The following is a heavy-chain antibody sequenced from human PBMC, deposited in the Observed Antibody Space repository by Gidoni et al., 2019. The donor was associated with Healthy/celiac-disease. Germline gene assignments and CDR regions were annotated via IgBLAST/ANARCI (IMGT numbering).Heavy chain of an antibody. CDR1: GFTFSSYA. D-gene: IGHD6-6*01. CDR3: ARDLLSSSSSQEYYYYGMDV. J-gene: IGHJ6*02. V-gene: IGHV3-30-3*01. CDR2: ISYDGSNK. Sequence: QVQLVESGGGVVQPGRSLRLSCAASGFTFSSYAMHWVRQAPGKGLEWVAVISYDGSNKYYADSVKGRFTISRDNSKNTLYLQMNSLRAEDTAVYYCARDLLSSSSSQEYYYYGMDVWGQGTTVTVSS.